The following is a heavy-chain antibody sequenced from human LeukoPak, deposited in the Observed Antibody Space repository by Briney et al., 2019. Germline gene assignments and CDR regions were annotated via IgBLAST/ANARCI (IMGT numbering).Heavy chain of an antibody. Sequence: SETLSLTCSVSPGSIGGYYWSWFRQPPGKGLEWIGYVFYTGETDYNPSLRSRGTISVDASKNQVSLRLTSVTAADTAVYYCARHAAGVELWFEFWGQGTQVTVSS. V-gene: IGHV4-59*08. CDR1: PGSIGGYY. CDR2: VFYTGET. D-gene: IGHD2-21*01. CDR3: ARHAAGVELWFEF. J-gene: IGHJ4*02.